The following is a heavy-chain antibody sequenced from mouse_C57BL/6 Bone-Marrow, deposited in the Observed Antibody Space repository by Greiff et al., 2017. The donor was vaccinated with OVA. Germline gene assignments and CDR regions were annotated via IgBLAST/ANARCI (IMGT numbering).Heavy chain of an antibody. CDR1: GYTFTDYY. CDR3: ARGDLRKYYFDY. V-gene: IGHV1-26*01. CDR2: INPNNGGT. D-gene: IGHD2-12*01. J-gene: IGHJ2*01. Sequence: EVQLQQSGPELVKPGASVKISCKASGYTFTDYYMNWVKQSHGKSLEWIGDINPNNGGTSYNQKFKGKATLTVDKSSSPAYLELRSLTSEDSAVYCCARGDLRKYYFDYWGQGTTLTVSS.